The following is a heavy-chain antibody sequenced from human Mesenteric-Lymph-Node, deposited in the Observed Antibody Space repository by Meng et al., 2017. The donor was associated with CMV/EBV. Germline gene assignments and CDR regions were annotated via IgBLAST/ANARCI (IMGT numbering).Heavy chain of an antibody. CDR3: ARGWDVAGSTFDY. V-gene: IGHV3-74*01. CDR1: GFTFSGYW. CDR2: INGDGRRP. Sequence: GGSLRLSCGGSGFTFSGYWMHWVRQAPGKGLVWVSRINGDGRRPSYADSVKGRFTISRDNAKNTLYLQMNSLRAEDTAVYYWARGWDVAGSTFDYWGQGTLVTVSS. D-gene: IGHD6-13*01. J-gene: IGHJ4*02.